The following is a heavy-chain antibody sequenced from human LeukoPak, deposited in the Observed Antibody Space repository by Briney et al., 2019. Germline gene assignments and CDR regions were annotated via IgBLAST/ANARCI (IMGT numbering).Heavy chain of an antibody. CDR2: IYTSGST. V-gene: IGHV4-61*02. Sequence: PSQTLSLTCTVSGGSISSGSYYWSWIRQPAGKGLEWIGRIYTSGSTNYNPTLKSRVTISVDTSKNQFSLKLSSVTAADTAVYYCARLERQYYYGSGSYSKGGYFDYWGQGTLVTVSS. CDR1: GGSISSGSYY. D-gene: IGHD3-10*01. CDR3: ARLERQYYYGSGSYSKGGYFDY. J-gene: IGHJ4*02.